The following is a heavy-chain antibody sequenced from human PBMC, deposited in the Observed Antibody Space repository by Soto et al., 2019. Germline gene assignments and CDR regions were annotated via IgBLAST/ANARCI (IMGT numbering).Heavy chain of an antibody. V-gene: IGHV3-30-3*01. CDR1: GFTFRTYA. CDR3: ARDEYSSIDY. J-gene: IGHJ4*02. D-gene: IGHD6-6*01. Sequence: ESGGGVVQPGRSLRLSCAASGFTFRTYAMHWVRQAPGKGLEWVAGISYDGSRKFYADFVKGRFTISRDNSKNTLYLQMNSMRAEDTAMYYCARDEYSSIDYWGQGTLVTVSS. CDR2: ISYDGSRK.